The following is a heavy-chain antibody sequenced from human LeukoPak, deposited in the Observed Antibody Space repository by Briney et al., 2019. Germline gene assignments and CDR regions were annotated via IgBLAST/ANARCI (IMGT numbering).Heavy chain of an antibody. Sequence: SETLSLTCTVSGGSISGSSYYWGWIRQPPGKGLEWIGSIYYSGSTNYNPSLKSRVTISVDTSKNQFSLKLSSVTAADTAVYYCARDRRRFSRGELSFFDPWGQGTLVTVSS. CDR3: ARDRRRFSRGELSFFDP. V-gene: IGHV4-39*07. D-gene: IGHD3-10*01. CDR2: IYYSGST. J-gene: IGHJ5*02. CDR1: GGSISGSSYY.